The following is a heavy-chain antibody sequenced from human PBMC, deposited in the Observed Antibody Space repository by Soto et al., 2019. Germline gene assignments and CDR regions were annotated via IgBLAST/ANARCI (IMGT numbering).Heavy chain of an antibody. CDR2: IWYDGSNQ. V-gene: IGHV3-33*01. CDR3: ARDRSGGYSYYYCGLDV. Sequence: QVQLVESGGGVVQPGRSLRLSCAASGFNLRNYGMHWVRQTPGKGLEWVAVIWYDGSNQYYADSVRGRFTISRDNSRNTLYLQMNRLRADDTAVYYCARDRSGGYSYYYCGLDVWGQGTTVAVSS. CDR1: GFNLRNYG. D-gene: IGHD5-18*01. J-gene: IGHJ6*02.